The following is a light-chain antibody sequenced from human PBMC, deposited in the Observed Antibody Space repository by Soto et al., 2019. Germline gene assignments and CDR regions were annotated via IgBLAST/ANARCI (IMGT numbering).Light chain of an antibody. V-gene: IGKV1-13*02. J-gene: IGKJ4*01. CDR1: QDISSS. CDR2: GAS. Sequence: AIQLTQSPSSLSASVGDRVTITCRASQDISSSLAWYQQKAGKAPKLLIYGASILQSGVPSGFSGSGFGTDFTLTISSLRAEDFAIYFCQQTKSYPSTFAGGTNV. CDR3: QQTKSYPST.